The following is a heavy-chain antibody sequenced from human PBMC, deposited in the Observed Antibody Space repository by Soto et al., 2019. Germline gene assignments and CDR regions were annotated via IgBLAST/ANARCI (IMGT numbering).Heavy chain of an antibody. D-gene: IGHD2-8*01. CDR3: ARLRLEPERANIPLMFGLDV. CDR1: GDTFTGHA. J-gene: IGHJ6*02. V-gene: IGHV1-69*01. CDR2: ITPLLGTA. Sequence: QVQLVQSGAEVKKPGSSVRVSCKASGDTFTGHAITWVRQAPAQGLEWLGVITPLLGTANYAPNFQGRVTITADDSATTTFLDLTSLKFDDTAVYYCARLRLEPERANIPLMFGLDVWGQGTTVTVSS.